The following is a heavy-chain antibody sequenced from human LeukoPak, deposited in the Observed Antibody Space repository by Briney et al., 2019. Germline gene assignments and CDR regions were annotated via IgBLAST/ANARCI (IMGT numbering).Heavy chain of an antibody. D-gene: IGHD1-26*01. CDR2: TYYSGST. J-gene: IGHJ4*02. Sequence: SQTLSLTCTVSGGSISSGDYYWSWIRQPPGKGLEWIGYTYYSGSTYYNPSLKSRVTISVDTSKNQFSLKLSSVTAADTAVYYCARGGQYSGSYSFDYWGQGTLVTVSS. CDR1: GGSISSGDYY. CDR3: ARGGQYSGSYSFDY. V-gene: IGHV4-30-4*01.